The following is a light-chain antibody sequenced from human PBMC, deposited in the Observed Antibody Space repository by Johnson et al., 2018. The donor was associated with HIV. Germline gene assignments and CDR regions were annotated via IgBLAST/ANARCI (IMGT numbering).Light chain of an antibody. Sequence: QSVLTQPPSVSAAPGQKVTISCSGSSSNIGNNYVSWYQQLPGTAPKLLIYENNKRPSGIPDRFSGSKSGTSATLGITGLQTGDEADYYCGTWDSSLSALYVVGTCTKVTVL. J-gene: IGLJ1*01. CDR2: ENN. CDR1: SSNIGNNY. V-gene: IGLV1-51*02. CDR3: GTWDSSLSALYV.